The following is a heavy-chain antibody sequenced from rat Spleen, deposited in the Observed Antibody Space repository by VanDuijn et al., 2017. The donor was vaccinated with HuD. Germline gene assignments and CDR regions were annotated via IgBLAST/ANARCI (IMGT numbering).Heavy chain of an antibody. CDR3: ARRHYGYTDYFDY. V-gene: IGHV5-29*01. CDR1: GFTFSHYG. CDR2: LSYDGHTT. J-gene: IGHJ2*01. Sequence: EVQLVESGGGLVQPGRSLKLSCAASGFTFSHYGMAWVRQAPTKGLEWVATLSYDGHTTYYRDSVKGRFTISRDIAKSTLYLQMDSLGSEDTATYYCARRHYGYTDYFDYWGQGVMVTVSS. D-gene: IGHD1-11*01.